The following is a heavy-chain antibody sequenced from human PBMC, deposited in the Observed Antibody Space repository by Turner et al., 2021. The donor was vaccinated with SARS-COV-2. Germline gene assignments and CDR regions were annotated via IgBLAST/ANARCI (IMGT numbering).Heavy chain of an antibody. Sequence: QVQLVASGGGVVQPGRSLRLSCPASGFTFSSYGMHWVRQAPGKGLEWVAVTSYDGSNKYYAESVKGRFTISRDNSKNTLYLQMNSLRAEDTAVYYCAKQQGLYSNPMYYFDYWGQGTLVTVSS. CDR3: AKQQGLYSNPMYYFDY. V-gene: IGHV3-30*18. D-gene: IGHD4-4*01. J-gene: IGHJ4*02. CDR2: TSYDGSNK. CDR1: GFTFSSYG.